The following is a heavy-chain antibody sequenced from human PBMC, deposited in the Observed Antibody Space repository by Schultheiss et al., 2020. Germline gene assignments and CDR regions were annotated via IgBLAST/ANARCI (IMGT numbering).Heavy chain of an antibody. CDR2: ISYDGSDK. CDR1: GFTFSSYG. CDR3: AKVHWSSSYHHYNIHGAFDI. D-gene: IGHD2-15*01. V-gene: IGHV3-30*18. Sequence: GESLKISCAASGFTFSSYGMHWVRQAPGKGLEWVAVISYDGSDKYYADSVKGRFTISRDNSKNTLYLQMNSLRAEDTAVYYCAKVHWSSSYHHYNIHGAFDIWGQGTMVTVSS. J-gene: IGHJ3*02.